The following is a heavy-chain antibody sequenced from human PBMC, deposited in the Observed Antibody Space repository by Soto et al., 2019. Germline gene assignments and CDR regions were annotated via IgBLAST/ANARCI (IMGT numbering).Heavy chain of an antibody. CDR2: TSYDGSSE. J-gene: IGHJ4*02. D-gene: IGHD1-26*01. V-gene: IGHV3-33*05. CDR3: ARGGGLTKLLSGSDH. CDR1: GFFLSDYG. Sequence: QVQLVESGGGVVQSGGSLTLSCTVSGFFLSDYGMHWVRQAPGKGLEWVAATSYDGSSEYYSDSVKDRFTTSRDNSKNTVYLHMNRLRAEDKGLYYCARGGGLTKLLSGSDHWGQGTLVTVSS.